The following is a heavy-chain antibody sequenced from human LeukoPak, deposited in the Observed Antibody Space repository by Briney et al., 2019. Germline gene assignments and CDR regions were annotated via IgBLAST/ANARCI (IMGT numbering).Heavy chain of an antibody. CDR2: ISKDGRNK. Sequence: GRSLRLSCGASGFTFSSYGMHWVRRAPGKGLDWVAAISKDGRNKYYADSVKGRFTISRDNSKNTLYLQMNSLRAEDTAVYYCARALVVVAATPDYWGQGTLVTVSS. CDR1: GFTFSSYG. CDR3: ARALVVVAATPDY. D-gene: IGHD2-15*01. V-gene: IGHV3-30*03. J-gene: IGHJ4*02.